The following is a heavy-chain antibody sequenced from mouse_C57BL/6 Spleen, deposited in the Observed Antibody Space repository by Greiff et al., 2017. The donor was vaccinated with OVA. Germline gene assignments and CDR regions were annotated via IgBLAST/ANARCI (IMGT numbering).Heavy chain of an antibody. CDR3: ARCPITTVVASDWYFDV. CDR2: IDPSDSYP. V-gene: IGHV1-50*01. D-gene: IGHD1-1*01. Sequence: VQLQQPGAELVKPGASVKLSCKASGYTFTSYWMQWVKQRPGQGLEWIGEIDPSDSYPNYNQKFKGKATLTVDTSASTAYMQLSSLTSEDSAVYYCARCPITTVVASDWYFDVWGTGTTVTVSS. CDR1: GYTFTSYW. J-gene: IGHJ1*03.